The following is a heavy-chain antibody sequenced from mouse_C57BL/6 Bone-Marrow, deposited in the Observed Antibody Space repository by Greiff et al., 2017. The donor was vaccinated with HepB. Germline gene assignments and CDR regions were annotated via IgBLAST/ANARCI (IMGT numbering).Heavy chain of an antibody. CDR2: ISSGSSTI. CDR1: GFTFSDYG. D-gene: IGHD1-1*01. Sequence: EVNVVESGGGLVKPGGSLKLSCAASGFTFSDYGMHWVRQAPEKGLEWVAYISSGSSTIYYADTVKGRFTISRDNAKNTLFLQMTSLRSEDTAMYYGATHYYGSSSYAMDYWGQGTSVTVSS. CDR3: ATHYYGSSSYAMDY. J-gene: IGHJ4*01. V-gene: IGHV5-17*01.